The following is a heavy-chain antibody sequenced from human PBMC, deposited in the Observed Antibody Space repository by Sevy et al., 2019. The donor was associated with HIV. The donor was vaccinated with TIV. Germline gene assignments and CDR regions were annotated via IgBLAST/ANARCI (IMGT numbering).Heavy chain of an antibody. CDR1: GFTFSSYG. D-gene: IGHD6-13*01. Sequence: GGSLRLSCAASGFTFSSYGMHWVRQAPGKGLEWVAAIWSDGSITYYADSVRGRFAISRDNSKNTVYLQMNSLRAEDTALYYCAREGDSWLPFDYWGQGTLVTVSS. J-gene: IGHJ4*02. CDR3: AREGDSWLPFDY. V-gene: IGHV3-33*01. CDR2: IWSDGSIT.